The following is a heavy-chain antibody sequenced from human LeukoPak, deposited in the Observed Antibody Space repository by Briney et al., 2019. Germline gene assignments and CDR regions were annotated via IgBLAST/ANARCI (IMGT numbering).Heavy chain of an antibody. V-gene: IGHV4-59*01. CDR1: GGSLRSYY. CDR3: ARSGRYCGGDCSYFQH. CDR2: TYYSGST. D-gene: IGHD2-21*02. Sequence: SETLSLTCTVSGGSLRSYYWSWIRQPPGKGLEWIGYTYYSGSTNYNPSLKSRVTISVDTSKNQFSLKLSSVTAADTAVYYCARSGRYCGGDCSYFQHWGQGTLVTVSS. J-gene: IGHJ1*01.